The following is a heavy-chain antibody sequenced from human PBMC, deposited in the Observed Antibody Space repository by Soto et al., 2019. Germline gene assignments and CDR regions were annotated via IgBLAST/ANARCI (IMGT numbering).Heavy chain of an antibody. CDR2: IKQDGSEK. Sequence: GGSLRLSCAASGFTFSSYWMSWVRQAPGKGLEWVANIKQDGSEKYYVDSVKGRFTISRDNAKNSLYLPMNSLSAEDTAVYDCARAAGDYYDSSGYYYFDYWGQGTLVTVSS. D-gene: IGHD3-22*01. J-gene: IGHJ4*02. V-gene: IGHV3-7*01. CDR3: ARAAGDYYDSSGYYYFDY. CDR1: GFTFSSYW.